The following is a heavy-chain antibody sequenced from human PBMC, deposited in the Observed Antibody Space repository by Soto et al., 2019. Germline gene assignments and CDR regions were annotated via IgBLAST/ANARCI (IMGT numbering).Heavy chain of an antibody. Sequence: QVQLQQWGAGLLKPSVTLSLTCAVYGGSFSGYYWSWIRQPPGKGLEWIGEINHRGSTNYNPSLKRRVTISVDTSKNQFSLKLNSVTAADTAVYYCARGSRVKIPAASGRDYYYHGLDVWGQGTAVTVSS. CDR1: GGSFSGYY. CDR3: ARGSRVKIPAASGRDYYYHGLDV. D-gene: IGHD6-25*01. V-gene: IGHV4-34*01. J-gene: IGHJ6*02. CDR2: INHRGST.